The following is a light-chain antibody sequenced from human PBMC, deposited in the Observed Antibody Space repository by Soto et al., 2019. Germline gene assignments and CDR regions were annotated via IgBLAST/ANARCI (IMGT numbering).Light chain of an antibody. CDR2: DAS. J-gene: IGKJ1*01. CDR1: QSISSW. Sequence: DIQMTQSPSTLSASVGDRVTITCRASQSISSWLAWYQQEPGKAPKLLIYDASSLESGVPSRFSGSGSGTEFTLTISSLQPEDFATYFCLQHDSYPWTFGQGTKVDIK. CDR3: LQHDSYPWT. V-gene: IGKV1-5*01.